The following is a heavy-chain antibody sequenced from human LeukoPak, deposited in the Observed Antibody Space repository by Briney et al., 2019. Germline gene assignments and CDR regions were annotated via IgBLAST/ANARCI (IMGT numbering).Heavy chain of an antibody. V-gene: IGHV4-30-4*08. J-gene: IGHJ4*02. CDR1: GGSISSGDYY. Sequence: PSETLSLTCTVSGGSISSGDYYWSWIRQPPGKGPEWIGYTHYSGRTYYNPSLRSRLTISADTSKNQFSLRLSSVTAADTAVYYCARTYCSGATCYGLDYWGQGTLVTVSS. CDR3: ARTYCSGATCYGLDY. CDR2: THYSGRT. D-gene: IGHD2-15*01.